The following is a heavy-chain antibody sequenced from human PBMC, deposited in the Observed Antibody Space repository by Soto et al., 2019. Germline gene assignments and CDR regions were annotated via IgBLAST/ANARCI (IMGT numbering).Heavy chain of an antibody. D-gene: IGHD6-6*01. CDR1: GFIFSNNG. CDR3: AREKLYSTSSIDF. V-gene: IGHV3-30*03. J-gene: IGHJ4*02. CDR2: MSYDGSDT. Sequence: GGSLRLSCVGSGFIFSNNGMHWVRQTPGKGLEWVAFMSYDGSDTFYADSVKGRFTISRDNSKNTLFLHMSNLRAEDTAVYYCAREKLYSTSSIDFWGQGTLVTVSS.